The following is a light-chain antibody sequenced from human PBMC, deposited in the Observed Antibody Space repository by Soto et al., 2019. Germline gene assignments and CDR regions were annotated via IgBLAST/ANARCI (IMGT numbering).Light chain of an antibody. V-gene: IGLV3-21*02. J-gene: IGLJ1*01. CDR3: QVWDGTSEV. CDR2: DDS. CDR1: SIGRKT. Sequence: SYELTQPPSVSVAPGQTARITCGGNSIGRKTVHWYQQRPGQAPVLVVYDDSDRPSDIPERFYGSNSGDTATLTISRVEDGDEADYYCQVWDGTSEVFGTGTKVTVL.